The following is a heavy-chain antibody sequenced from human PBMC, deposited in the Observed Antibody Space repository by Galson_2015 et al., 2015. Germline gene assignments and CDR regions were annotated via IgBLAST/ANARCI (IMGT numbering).Heavy chain of an antibody. J-gene: IGHJ6*02. CDR3: ASSYGKIMPEVRYYGMDV. CDR2: IDPSDSYT. V-gene: IGHV5-10-1*01. D-gene: IGHD3-10*01. Sequence: QSGAEVKKPGESLRISCKGSGYSFTSYWISWVRQMPGKGLEWMGRIDPSDSYTNYSPSFQGHVTISADKSISTAYLQWSSLKASDTAMYYCASSYGKIMPEVRYYGMDVWGQGTTVTVSS. CDR1: GYSFTSYW.